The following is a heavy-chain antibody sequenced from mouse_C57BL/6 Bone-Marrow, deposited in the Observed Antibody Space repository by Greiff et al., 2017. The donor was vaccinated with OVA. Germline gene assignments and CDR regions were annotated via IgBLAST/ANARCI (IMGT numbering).Heavy chain of an antibody. CDR1: GFTFSDYY. D-gene: IGHD2-1*01. Sequence: DVQLQESGGGLVQPGGSLKLSCAASGFTFSDYYMYWVRQTPEKRLEWVAYISNGGGSTYYPDTVKGRFTISRDNAKNTLYLQMSRLKSEDTAMYYCARRGGNYWYFDVWGTGTTVTVSS. V-gene: IGHV5-12*01. CDR2: ISNGGGST. CDR3: ARRGGNYWYFDV. J-gene: IGHJ1*03.